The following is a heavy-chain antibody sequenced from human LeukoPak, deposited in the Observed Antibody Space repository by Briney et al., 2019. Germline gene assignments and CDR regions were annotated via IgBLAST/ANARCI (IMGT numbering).Heavy chain of an antibody. V-gene: IGHV4-59*03. CDR3: AKLHGSSFHR. J-gene: IGHJ5*02. Sequence: PSETLSLTGTVSGCSICCYYWGRLRQPPGTGLEWIGHIYYSGSTNYNPSLNSRVTISVDTSKNQFSLKLNSLTAADTAVHYCAKLHGSSFHRGGQGTLVTVSS. CDR1: GCSICCYY. CDR2: IYYSGST. D-gene: IGHD1-7*01.